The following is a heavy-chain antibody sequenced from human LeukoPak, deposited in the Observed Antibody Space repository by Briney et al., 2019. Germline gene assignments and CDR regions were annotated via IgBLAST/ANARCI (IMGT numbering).Heavy chain of an antibody. CDR3: ANPKWEFPAVFDY. CDR1: RGPPTSGSYY. V-gene: IGHV4-39*01. J-gene: IGHJ4*02. D-gene: IGHD1-26*01. Sequence: ASETLSLTRTVSRGPPTSGSYYWGSSRQPAGDGLEWIGTIYNSGATFYNPSCKGPLTISVHTTKTQFSLRLRSATAADPPVNFCANPKWEFPAVFDYWGQGTQVTVSS. CDR2: IYNSGAT.